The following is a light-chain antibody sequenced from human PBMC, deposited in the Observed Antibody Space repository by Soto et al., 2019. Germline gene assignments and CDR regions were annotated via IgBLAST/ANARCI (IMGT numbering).Light chain of an antibody. Sequence: EIVMTQSPATMSVSPGGSATLSCRASQHVSSNFAWYRQKPGQAPTLLIYRASTSATGIPARFSGSGSGTEFTLTISSLQSEDVAVYYCQQYNNWPYTFGQGTKLEIK. J-gene: IGKJ2*01. CDR1: QHVSSN. V-gene: IGKV3-15*01. CDR3: QQYNNWPYT. CDR2: RAS.